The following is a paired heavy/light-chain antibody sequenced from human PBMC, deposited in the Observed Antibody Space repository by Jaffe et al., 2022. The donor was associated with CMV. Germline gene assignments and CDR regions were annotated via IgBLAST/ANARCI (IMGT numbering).Heavy chain of an antibody. CDR1: GFTVSSNY. CDR2: TNPGGNT. V-gene: IGHV3-53*02. CDR3: ARDLNY. J-gene: IGHJ4*02. Sequence: EVQLVETGGTLIQPGGSLRLSCAASGFTVSSNYMSWVRQAPGKGPEWVSVTNPGGNTHYASSVKGRFTVSRDESKNTLYLEMHSLRAEDTAVYYCARDLNYWGRGTLVTVSS.
Light chain of an antibody. CDR1: QSVSTN. Sequence: EIVMTQSPATLSVSPGERATLSCRASQSVSTNLAWYQQKPGQAPRLLIYDASSRATGIPARFSGSGSGTEFTLTISSLQSEDFAVYYCQQYNNWRTFGQGTKVEIK. J-gene: IGKJ1*01. V-gene: IGKV3-15*01. CDR3: QQYNNWRT. CDR2: DAS.